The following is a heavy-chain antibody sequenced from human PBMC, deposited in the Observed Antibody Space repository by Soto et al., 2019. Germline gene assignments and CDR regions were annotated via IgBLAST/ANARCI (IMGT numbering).Heavy chain of an antibody. D-gene: IGHD2-2*01. CDR1: GTTFSYSA. V-gene: IGHV1-69*01. CDR2: IIPISGVP. J-gene: IGHJ6*02. CDR3: APPIVEVRPKGGYYDAHV. Sequence: QVHLVQSGAEVKKPGSSVKVSCKASGTTFSYSAINWVRQAPGQGLEWMGGIIPISGVPNYAQKFQGRVTITAEESTTTVYMHMSGLTSEDTAVYYCAPPIVEVRPKGGYYDAHVWGQGTTVTVSS.